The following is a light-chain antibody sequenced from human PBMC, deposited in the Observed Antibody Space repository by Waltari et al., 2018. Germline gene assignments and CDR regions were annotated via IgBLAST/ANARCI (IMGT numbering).Light chain of an antibody. V-gene: IGKV1-5*03. CDR1: QSISGW. CDR3: QQFLNYPYT. Sequence: DIQLTQSPSSLSASVGDRVTITCRASQSISGWLAWYQHQPGKAPRLLISEASTLESGVPSRFSGSGSGSEFTLTISSLQPGDFATYYCQQFLNYPYTFGQGTKVEI. CDR2: EAS. J-gene: IGKJ2*01.